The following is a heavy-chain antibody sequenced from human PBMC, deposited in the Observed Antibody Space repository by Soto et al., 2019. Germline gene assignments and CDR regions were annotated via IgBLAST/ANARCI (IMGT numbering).Heavy chain of an antibody. CDR3: ARRRYYYDRSGYYGMDV. Sequence: SETLSLTLAVYGGSFSGYYWSWIRQPPGKGLEWIGEINHSGSTNYNPSLKSRVTISVDTSKNQFSLKLSSVTAADTAVYYCARRRYYYDRSGYYGMDVWGQGTTVTVSS. CDR2: INHSGST. V-gene: IGHV4-34*01. J-gene: IGHJ6*02. D-gene: IGHD3-22*01. CDR1: GGSFSGYY.